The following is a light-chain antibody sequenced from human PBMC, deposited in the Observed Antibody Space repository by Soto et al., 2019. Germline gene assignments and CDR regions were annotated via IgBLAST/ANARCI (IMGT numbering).Light chain of an antibody. V-gene: IGLV1-51*01. CDR3: GTWDSSLSGNWV. CDR1: SSNIGNNY. CDR2: DNN. Sequence: QSVLTQPPSVSAAPGQKVTISCSGSSSNIGNNYVSWYQQLPGTAPKLLIYDNNKRPSGIPDRFSGSRSGTSATLGITGLQTGDEAEYYCGTWDSSLSGNWVFGGGTKLTVL. J-gene: IGLJ3*02.